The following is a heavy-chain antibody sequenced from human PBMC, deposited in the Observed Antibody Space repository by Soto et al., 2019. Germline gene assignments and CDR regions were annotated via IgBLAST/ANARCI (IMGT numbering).Heavy chain of an antibody. Sequence: VQLVESGGGLVQPGRSLRLSCAASGFTFDDYAMHWVRQVPGKGLEWVSGISWNSGGRGYADSVKGRFTISRDNAKNSLYLQMNSLRVEDTALYYCGKDLGGTGWYAFDIWGQGAMVTVSS. CDR2: ISWNSGGR. V-gene: IGHV3-9*01. D-gene: IGHD6-19*01. CDR3: GKDLGGTGWYAFDI. CDR1: GFTFDDYA. J-gene: IGHJ3*02.